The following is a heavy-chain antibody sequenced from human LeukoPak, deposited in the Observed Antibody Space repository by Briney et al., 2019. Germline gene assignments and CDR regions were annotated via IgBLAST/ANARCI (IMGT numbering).Heavy chain of an antibody. CDR2: ISGSGGST. Sequence: GGSLRLSCAASGFTFSSYAMSWVRQAPGKGLEWVSAISGSGGSTYYADSVKGRFTISRDNSKNTLYLQMNSLRAEDTAVYYCAKDFVPTTYYYDSSGSPDDAFDIWGQGTMVTVSS. CDR3: AKDFVPTTYYYDSSGSPDDAFDI. V-gene: IGHV3-23*01. CDR1: GFTFSSYA. D-gene: IGHD3-22*01. J-gene: IGHJ3*02.